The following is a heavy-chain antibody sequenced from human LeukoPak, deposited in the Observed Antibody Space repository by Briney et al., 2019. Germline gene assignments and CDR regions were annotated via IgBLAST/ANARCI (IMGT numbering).Heavy chain of an antibody. CDR3: ARHVWAAGTGYMDV. J-gene: IGHJ6*03. D-gene: IGHD6-13*01. Sequence: SETLSLTCTVSGGSISSYYWSWIRQPPGKGLEWIGYIYYSGSTSYNPSLKSRVTISVDTSKKQFSLKLSSVTAADTAVYYCARHVWAAGTGYMDVWGKGTTVTISS. CDR1: GGSISSYY. CDR2: IYYSGST. V-gene: IGHV4-59*08.